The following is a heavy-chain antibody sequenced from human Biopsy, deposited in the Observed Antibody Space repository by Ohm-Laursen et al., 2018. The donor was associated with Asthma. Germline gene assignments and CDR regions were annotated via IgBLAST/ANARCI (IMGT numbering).Heavy chain of an antibody. CDR2: ISPIFGSI. D-gene: IGHD3-3*01. CDR3: AKARCYYFYCDMEV. J-gene: IGHJ6*02. CDR1: EGTLNNYA. Sequence: SVKVSCKSSEGTLNNYAINWVRQAPGQGLEWMGGISPIFGSIKYAQKFQDRVTISADVFRNTVHLELSSLRSEDTAVLYCAKARCYYFYCDMEVWGQGTTVTVSS. V-gene: IGHV1-69*13.